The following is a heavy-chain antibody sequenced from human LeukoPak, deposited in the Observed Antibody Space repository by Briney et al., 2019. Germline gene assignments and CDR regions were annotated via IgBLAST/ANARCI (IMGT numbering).Heavy chain of an antibody. V-gene: IGHV3-23*01. J-gene: IGHJ4*02. D-gene: IGHD2-15*01. Sequence: GGSLRLSCAASGFTFSTYAMTWVRQAPGKGLEWVSAITGSGASTYYADSVKGRFTISRDNSKNTLYLQMNSLRAEDTAVYYCAKVQTKDATGYFDYWGQGTLVTVSS. CDR3: AKVQTKDATGYFDY. CDR2: ITGSGAST. CDR1: GFTFSTYA.